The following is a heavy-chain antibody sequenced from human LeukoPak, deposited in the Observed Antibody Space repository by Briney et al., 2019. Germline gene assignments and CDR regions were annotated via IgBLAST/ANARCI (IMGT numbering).Heavy chain of an antibody. J-gene: IGHJ5*02. CDR2: IYHSGST. CDR3: ASNGGIAARGDNWFDP. V-gene: IGHV4-4*02. D-gene: IGHD6-6*01. CDR1: GGSISSSNW. Sequence: SGTLSLTCAVSGGSISSSNWWSWVRQPPGKGLEWIGEIYHSGSTNYNPSLKSRVTISVDKSKNQFSLKLSSVTAADTAVYYCASNGGIAARGDNWFDPWGQGTLVTVSS.